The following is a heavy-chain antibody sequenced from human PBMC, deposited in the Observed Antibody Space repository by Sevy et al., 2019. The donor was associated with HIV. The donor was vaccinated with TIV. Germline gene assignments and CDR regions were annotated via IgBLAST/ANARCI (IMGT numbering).Heavy chain of an antibody. J-gene: IGHJ3*02. CDR1: GFTFSTYW. V-gene: IGHV3-7*01. Sequence: RGCLRLSCAASGFTFSTYWMNWVRQAPGKGLEWVANIKQDGSGKNYVDSVKGRFTISRNNARNSLFLEFNSLKVEDAAVYYCATDLFSSSSADVFDIWGQGTMVSVSS. CDR3: ATDLFSSSSADVFDI. CDR2: IKQDGSGK. D-gene: IGHD6-6*01.